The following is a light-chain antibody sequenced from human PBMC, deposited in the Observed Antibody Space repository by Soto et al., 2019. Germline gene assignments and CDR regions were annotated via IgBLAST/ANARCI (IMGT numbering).Light chain of an antibody. CDR3: SSYTSRSTVV. Sequence: ALTQPASVSGSPGQSITISCTGTSSDVGGYNYVSWYQQHPGKAPKLMIYDVSNRPSGVSNRFSGSKSGNTASLTISGLQAEDEADYYCSSYTSRSTVVFGGGTKLTVL. CDR2: DVS. CDR1: SSDVGGYNY. J-gene: IGLJ2*01. V-gene: IGLV2-14*01.